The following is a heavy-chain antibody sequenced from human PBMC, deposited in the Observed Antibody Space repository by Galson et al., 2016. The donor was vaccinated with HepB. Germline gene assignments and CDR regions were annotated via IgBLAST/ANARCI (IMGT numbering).Heavy chain of an antibody. CDR2: ITGGGSPT. Sequence: SLRLSCAASGFTFSSYAMSWVRQAPGEGLEWVSLITGGGSPTHYADSVKGRFTISRDNSKSTLYLQMNSLTGEDTAVYYCAKDTRGYSSDWGQGTLVTVSP. CDR1: GFTFSSYA. CDR3: AKDTRGYSSD. V-gene: IGHV3-23*01. D-gene: IGHD3-22*01. J-gene: IGHJ4*02.